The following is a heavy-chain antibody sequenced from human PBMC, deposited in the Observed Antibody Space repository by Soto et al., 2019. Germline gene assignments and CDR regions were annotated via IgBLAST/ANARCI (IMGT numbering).Heavy chain of an antibody. V-gene: IGHV3-9*01. J-gene: IGHJ3*02. D-gene: IGHD3-22*01. CDR1: GFTFDDYA. CDR3: AKDTGVVVMKSAFDI. CDR2: ISWNSGSI. Sequence: EVQLVESGGGLVQPGRSLRLSCAASGFTFDDYAMHWVRQAPGKGLEWVSGISWNSGSIGYADSVKGRFTISRDNAKNSLYLQMNSLRAEDTALYYCAKDTGVVVMKSAFDIWGQGTMVTVSS.